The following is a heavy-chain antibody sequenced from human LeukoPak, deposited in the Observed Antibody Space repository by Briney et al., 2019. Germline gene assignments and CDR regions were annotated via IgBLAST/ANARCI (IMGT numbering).Heavy chain of an antibody. CDR3: ARDPSSSAWYDP. V-gene: IGHV3-53*01. CDR2: IYSGGST. J-gene: IGHJ5*02. D-gene: IGHD6-19*01. Sequence: PGGSLRLSCAASGFTVSSNYMDWVRQAPGKGLEWVSVIYSGGSTYYADSVKGRFTISRDNSRDTLFLQMNSLRAEDTAVYFCARDPSSSAWYDPWGQGTLVTVSS. CDR1: GFTVSSNY.